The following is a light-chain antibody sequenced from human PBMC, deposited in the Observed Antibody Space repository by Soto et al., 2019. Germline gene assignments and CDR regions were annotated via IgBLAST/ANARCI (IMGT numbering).Light chain of an antibody. V-gene: IGLV2-11*01. Sequence: QSVLTQPRSVSGSPGQSVTISCTGTSSDVGNYNFVSWFQQHPGKAPKLMMYDVTQRPSGVPDRFSGSKSGNTASLTISGLQAEDEADYYCCSFAGSFYVFGTGTKVTVL. CDR3: CSFAGSFYV. CDR1: SSDVGNYNF. J-gene: IGLJ1*01. CDR2: DVT.